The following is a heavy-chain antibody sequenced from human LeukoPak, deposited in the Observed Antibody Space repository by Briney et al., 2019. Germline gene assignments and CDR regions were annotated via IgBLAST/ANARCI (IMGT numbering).Heavy chain of an antibody. J-gene: IGHJ4*02. CDR2: ISSDRTTI. Sequence: GGSLRLSCAASGFTFSSYTMSWVRQAPGKGLEWVSSISSDRTTIFYADSVKGRFTISRDNAQNSLYLQMNSLRDEDTAVYYCAGQKGMDYWGQGTPVIVSS. CDR1: GFTFSSYT. V-gene: IGHV3-48*02. CDR3: AGQKGMDY.